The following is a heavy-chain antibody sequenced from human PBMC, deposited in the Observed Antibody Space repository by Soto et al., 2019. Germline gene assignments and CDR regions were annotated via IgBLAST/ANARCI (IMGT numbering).Heavy chain of an antibody. J-gene: IGHJ4*02. CDR3: ARQADYYDSSGYYQKNPYFDY. CDR2: IYYSGST. V-gene: IGHV4-39*01. D-gene: IGHD3-22*01. Sequence: PSETLSLTYTVSGGSISSSSYYWGWIRQPPGKGLEWIGSIYYSGSTYYNPSLKSRVTLSVDTSKNQFSLKLSSVTAADTAVYYCARQADYYDSSGYYQKNPYFDYWGQGTLVTVSS. CDR1: GGSISSSSYY.